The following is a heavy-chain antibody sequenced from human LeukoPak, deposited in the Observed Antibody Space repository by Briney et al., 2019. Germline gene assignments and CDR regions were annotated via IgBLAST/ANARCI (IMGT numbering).Heavy chain of an antibody. V-gene: IGHV3-74*01. CDR2: INRDGSST. D-gene: IGHD5-24*01. Sequence: GGSLRLSCAASGFTFSSYWMHWVRQAPGKGLVWVSRINRDGSSTSYADSVKGRFTISRDNAKNTMYLQMNSLRAEDTAVYYCARERDNWFDPWGQGTLVTVSS. J-gene: IGHJ5*02. CDR3: ARERDNWFDP. CDR1: GFTFSSYW.